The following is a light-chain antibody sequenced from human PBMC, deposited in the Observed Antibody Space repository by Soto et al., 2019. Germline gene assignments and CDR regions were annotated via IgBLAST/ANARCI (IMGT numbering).Light chain of an antibody. CDR1: QDADSW. CDR2: AAS. Sequence: DIQMTQSTSSVSASVGDRVTITCRASQDADSWVAWYQQKPGKAPKLLNYAASKLQSGVPSRFAGSGSGTDFTVTISSLQPEDFASYYCLQHNTHPRTFGGGTKVDIK. J-gene: IGKJ4*02. V-gene: IGKV1-12*01. CDR3: LQHNTHPRT.